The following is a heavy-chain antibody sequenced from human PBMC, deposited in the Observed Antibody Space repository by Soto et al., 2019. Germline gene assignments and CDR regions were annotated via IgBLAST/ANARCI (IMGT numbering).Heavy chain of an antibody. D-gene: IGHD3-10*01. J-gene: IGHJ4*02. CDR3: ARRAGLGTMVRGVGFDY. CDR2: IYHSGST. Sequence: SETLSLTCTVSGGSISSGGYYWNWIRQHPGKGLEWIGYIYHSGSTYYNPSLKSRVTISVDTSKNQFSLKLSSATAADTAVYYCARRAGLGTMVRGVGFDYWGQGTLVTVSS. V-gene: IGHV4-31*03. CDR1: GGSISSGGYY.